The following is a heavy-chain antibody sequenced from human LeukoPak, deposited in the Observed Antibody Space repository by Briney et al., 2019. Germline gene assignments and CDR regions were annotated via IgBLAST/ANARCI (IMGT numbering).Heavy chain of an antibody. Sequence: GGPLRLSCAASGFSFSSYAIHWVRQAPGKGLEWLSFISSDGSEKYYADSVKGRFTISRDNSKNTLYLQLSSLRVEDTAVYYCAREHGRSGYFNYWGQGTLVSVSS. CDR1: GFSFSSYA. V-gene: IGHV3-30*19. CDR3: AREHGRSGYFNY. J-gene: IGHJ4*02. D-gene: IGHD3-22*01. CDR2: ISSDGSEK.